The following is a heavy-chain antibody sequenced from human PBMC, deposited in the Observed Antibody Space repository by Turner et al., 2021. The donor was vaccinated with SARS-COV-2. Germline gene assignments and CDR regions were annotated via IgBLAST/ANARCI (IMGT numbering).Heavy chain of an antibody. CDR2: IGHDGINK. CDR1: GFTFSSYG. CDR3: VRGFVGRRESLKYDYHGMDV. V-gene: IGHV3-33*01. Sequence: QVQLVESGGGVVQPGRSLSPSCAASGFTFSSYGMPWVRQAQGKGLEWVEVIGHDGINKYDADTVKCRFTISRENSNTTLYLQMNSLRAEDTAVYYCVRGFVGRRESLKYDYHGMDVWGQGTTVTVSS. J-gene: IGHJ6*02. D-gene: IGHD1-26*01.